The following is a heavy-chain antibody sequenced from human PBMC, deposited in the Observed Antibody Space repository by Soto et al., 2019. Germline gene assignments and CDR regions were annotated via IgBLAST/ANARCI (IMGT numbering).Heavy chain of an antibody. D-gene: IGHD1-26*01. Sequence: SETLSLTCTVSGGSISSYYWSWIRQPPGKGLEWIGYIYYSGSTNYNPSLKIRVTISVDTSKNQFSLKLSSVTAADTAVYYCARAGSGSYYVQYFQHWGQGTLVTVSS. CDR1: GGSISSYY. J-gene: IGHJ1*01. CDR2: IYYSGST. V-gene: IGHV4-59*01. CDR3: ARAGSGSYYVQYFQH.